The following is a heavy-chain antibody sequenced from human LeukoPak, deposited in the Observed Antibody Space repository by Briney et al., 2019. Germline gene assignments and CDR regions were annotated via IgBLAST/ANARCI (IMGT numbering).Heavy chain of an antibody. J-gene: IGHJ4*02. Sequence: ASVTVSCKASGYTFTGYYMRWVRQAPGQGLEWMGWINPNSGNTGYAQKFQGRVTITRNTSISTAYMELSSLRSEDTAVYYCARSTHSSGWDYWGQGTLVTVSS. D-gene: IGHD6-19*01. CDR1: GYTFTGYY. CDR3: ARSTHSSGWDY. V-gene: IGHV1-8*03. CDR2: INPNSGNT.